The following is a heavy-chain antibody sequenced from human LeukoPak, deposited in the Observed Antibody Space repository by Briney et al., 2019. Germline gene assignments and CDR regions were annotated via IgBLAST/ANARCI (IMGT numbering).Heavy chain of an antibody. Sequence: GGSLGLSCAASGFSLRDYYMSWLRQAPGKGLEWVSYSSSSGSLMYYADSVKGRFANSRDNPKNSLYLQMNSLRADDTAVYYCARRRDFIDFWGQGTLVTVSS. CDR2: SSSSGSLM. J-gene: IGHJ4*02. D-gene: IGHD3/OR15-3a*01. CDR1: GFSLRDYY. V-gene: IGHV3-11*01. CDR3: ARRRDFIDF.